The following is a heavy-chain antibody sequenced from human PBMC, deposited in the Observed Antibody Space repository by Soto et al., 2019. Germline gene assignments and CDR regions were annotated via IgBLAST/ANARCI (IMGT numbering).Heavy chain of an antibody. J-gene: IGHJ4*02. Sequence: GGSLRLSCAASGFTFSVYDMIWVGQAPGKRPEWVSGITGSGGNTYSQESLTRRFTISRDNSNHTLYLQMNSIRAEDSAIYYCAKDLWIEVAGTGYWGQGTLVTVSS. D-gene: IGHD6-19*01. CDR1: GFTFSVYD. CDR3: AKDLWIEVAGTGY. CDR2: ITGSGGNT. V-gene: IGHV3-23*01.